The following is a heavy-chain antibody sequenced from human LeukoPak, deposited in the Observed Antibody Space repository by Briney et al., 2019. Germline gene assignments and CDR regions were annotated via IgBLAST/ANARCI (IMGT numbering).Heavy chain of an antibody. CDR2: IYPGDSDT. CDR1: GYSFTSYW. J-gene: IGHJ4*02. D-gene: IGHD5-18*01. CDR3: ARLVNSYGKAYYIDY. Sequence: GESLKISCKGSGYSFTSYWIGWVRQMPGKGLEWMGIIYPGDSDTRYSPSFQGQVTISADKSISTAYLQWSSLKASDTAMYYCARLVNSYGKAYYIDYWGQGTLVTVSS. V-gene: IGHV5-51*01.